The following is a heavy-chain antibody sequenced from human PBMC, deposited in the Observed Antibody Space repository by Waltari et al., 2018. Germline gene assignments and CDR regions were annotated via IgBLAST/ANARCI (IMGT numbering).Heavy chain of an antibody. D-gene: IGHD3-22*01. J-gene: IGHJ4*02. CDR1: GFTFSSYE. CDR3: AKNSLYLQMNSLRAEDTAVYYCAREGGVPDGYNLGFDY. CDR2: ISSSGSTI. V-gene: IGHV3-48*03. Sequence: EVQLVESGGGLVQPGGSLRLSCAASGFTFSSYEMNWVRQAPGKGLEWVSYISSSGSTIYYADSVKGVGWVYSISSSGQTLYDPDSVKARFTSYRDNAKNSLYLQMNSLRAEDTAVYYCAREGGVPDGYNLGFDYWGQGTLVTVSS.